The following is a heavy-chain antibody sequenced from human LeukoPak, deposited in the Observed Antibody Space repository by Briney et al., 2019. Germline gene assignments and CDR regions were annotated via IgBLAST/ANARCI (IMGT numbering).Heavy chain of an antibody. CDR3: ATSLGFYDFWSGFY. CDR2: IIPIFGTA. J-gene: IGHJ1*01. Sequence: ASVKVSCKASGGTFSSYTISWVRQAPGQGLEWMGGIIPIFGTANYAQKFQGRVTITADKSTSTAYMELSSLRSEDTAVYYCATSLGFYDFWSGFYWGQGTLVTVSS. D-gene: IGHD3-3*01. CDR1: GGTFSSYT. V-gene: IGHV1-69*06.